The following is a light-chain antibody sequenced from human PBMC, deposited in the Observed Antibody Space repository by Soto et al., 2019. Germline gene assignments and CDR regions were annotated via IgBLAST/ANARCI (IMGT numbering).Light chain of an antibody. CDR1: QSISHW. CDR3: HQYSADPWT. J-gene: IGKJ1*01. Sequence: DIQMTQSPSILSASVGDRITITCRASQSISHWLAWYQQKPGKAPKLLIYDASSLESGVPSTFSGSGSGTQFTLTITSLQPDDFAVYYCHQYSADPWTFXQGTKVDIK. CDR2: DAS. V-gene: IGKV1-5*01.